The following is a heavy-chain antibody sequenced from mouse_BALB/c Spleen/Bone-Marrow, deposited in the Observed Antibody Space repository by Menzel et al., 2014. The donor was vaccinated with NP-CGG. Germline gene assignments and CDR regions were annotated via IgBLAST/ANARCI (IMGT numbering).Heavy chain of an antibody. V-gene: IGHV4-1*02. CDR3: ARLGYYGMMAF. J-gene: IGHJ4*01. D-gene: IGHD1-1*01. CDR2: INPESSTI. CDR1: GFDFSRYW. Sequence: VQLQQSGGGLVQPGGSLKLSCAVSGFDFSRYWMSWVRQAPGKGLEWTGEINPESSTINYTPSLKDKFIISRDNAKNTLYLQMSKVRSEDTALYYCARLGYYGMMAFWGQGTSVTVSS.